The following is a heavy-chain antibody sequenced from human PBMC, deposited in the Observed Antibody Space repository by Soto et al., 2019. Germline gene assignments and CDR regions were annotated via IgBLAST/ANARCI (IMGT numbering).Heavy chain of an antibody. V-gene: IGHV3-48*03. CDR2: ISSSGSTI. CDR3: ATNRAAAGTMDV. D-gene: IGHD6-13*01. Sequence: GGSLRLSCAASGFTFSSYEMNWVRQAPGKGLEWVSYISSSGSTIYYADSVKGRFTISRDNAKNSLYPQMNSLRAEDTAVYYCATNRAAAGTMDVWGQGTTVTVSS. CDR1: GFTFSSYE. J-gene: IGHJ6*02.